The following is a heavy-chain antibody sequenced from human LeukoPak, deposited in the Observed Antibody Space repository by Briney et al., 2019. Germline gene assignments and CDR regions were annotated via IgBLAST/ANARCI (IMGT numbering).Heavy chain of an antibody. D-gene: IGHD2-21*01. CDR2: IKSKTDGGTT. J-gene: IGHJ3*02. Sequence: PGGSLRLSCAASGLTFNNAWVNWVRQAPGKGLEWVGRIKSKTDGGTTDYAAPVKGRFTISRDDSKNMVHLQMNSLKTEDTAVYYCTTSDIVDLFGAFDIWGQGTMVTVSS. V-gene: IGHV3-15*01. CDR3: TTSDIVDLFGAFDI. CDR1: GLTFNNAW.